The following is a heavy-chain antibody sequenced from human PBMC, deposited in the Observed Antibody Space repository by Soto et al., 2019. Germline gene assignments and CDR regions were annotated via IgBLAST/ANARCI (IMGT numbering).Heavy chain of an antibody. CDR3: ARDLRGHYGP. V-gene: IGHV3-21*06. CDR1: GFNFRNFN. D-gene: IGHD4-17*01. Sequence: GGSLRLSCEVSGFNFRNFNMIWVRQSPGKGLEWVSSVSGSSSYIYYADSVKGRFTVSRDNANNLVFLQMNGLRPEDTAMYYCARDLRGHYGPWGQGTRVTVS. CDR2: VSGSSSYI. J-gene: IGHJ3*01.